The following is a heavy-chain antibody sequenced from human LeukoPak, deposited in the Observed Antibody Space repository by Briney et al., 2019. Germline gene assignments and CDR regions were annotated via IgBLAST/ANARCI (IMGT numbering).Heavy chain of an antibody. CDR1: GFTFSSYG. Sequence: PGGSLRLSCAASGFTFSSYGMSWVRQAPGKGLEWVSAISGSGGSTYYADSVKGRFTISRDNSKNTLYLQMNSLRAEDTAVYYCAKDTPSSWYVYYYYYYMDVWGKGTTVTISS. V-gene: IGHV3-23*01. D-gene: IGHD6-13*01. CDR3: AKDTPSSWYVYYYYYYMDV. CDR2: ISGSGGST. J-gene: IGHJ6*03.